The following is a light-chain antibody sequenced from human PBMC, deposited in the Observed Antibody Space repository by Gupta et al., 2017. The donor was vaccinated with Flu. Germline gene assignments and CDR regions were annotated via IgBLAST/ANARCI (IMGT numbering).Light chain of an antibody. CDR3: REALNSFKYT. Sequence: DFVMTQSPLSLPVTPGESASISCRSSQSLLHSNGYNYLDWYLQKPGQSPQLLIYLGSHRAPGVTDRFSGSGEGKDFTLKISRGEAEDIGVYYCREALNSFKYTFGQGTKLEIK. V-gene: IGKV2-28*01. J-gene: IGKJ2*01. CDR2: LGS. CDR1: QSLLHSNGYNY.